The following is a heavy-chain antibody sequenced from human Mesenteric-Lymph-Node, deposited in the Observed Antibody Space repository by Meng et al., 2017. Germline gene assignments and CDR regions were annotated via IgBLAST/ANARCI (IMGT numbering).Heavy chain of an antibody. V-gene: IGHV3-30*01. J-gene: IGHJ4*02. CDR3: ARDWGSTCGRDCRCIIN. CDR1: GFTFSSHA. CDR2: ISNDGTYK. Sequence: GQLGWSRGGVVQPGRSLRLSCVASGFTFSSHAMHWVRQAPGKGLEWVAVISNDGTYKNYADSVKGRFSISRDNFKNTLHLQMDSLGSDDTAVYSCARDWGSTCGRDCRCIINWGQGTLVTVSS. D-gene: IGHD2-21*02.